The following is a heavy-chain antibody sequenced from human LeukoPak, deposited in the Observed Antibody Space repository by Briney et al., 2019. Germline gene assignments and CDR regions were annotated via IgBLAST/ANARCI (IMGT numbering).Heavy chain of an antibody. J-gene: IGHJ4*02. CDR3: TTEVGWDPIGDQQG. Sequence: GGSLRLSCAASGFTFSSYAMHWVRQAPGKGLEWVAVISYDGSNKYYADSVKGRFTISRDNANNSLYLQMNSLRAEDTAVYYCTTEVGWDPIGDQQGWGQGTLVSVSS. V-gene: IGHV3-30*14. D-gene: IGHD6-19*01. CDR1: GFTFSSYA. CDR2: ISYDGSNK.